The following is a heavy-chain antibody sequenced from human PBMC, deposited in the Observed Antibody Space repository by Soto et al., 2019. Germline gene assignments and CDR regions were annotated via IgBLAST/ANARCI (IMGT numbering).Heavy chain of an antibody. Sequence: GGSLRLSCAASGFTFSSYAMSWVRQSPGKGLEWVSAISGSGGSTYYADSVKGRFTISRDNSKNTLYLQMNSLRAEDTAVYYCAKGQIRYYYGMDVWGQGTTVTVSS. CDR2: ISGSGGST. V-gene: IGHV3-23*01. J-gene: IGHJ6*02. CDR1: GFTFSSYA. CDR3: AKGQIRYYYGMDV.